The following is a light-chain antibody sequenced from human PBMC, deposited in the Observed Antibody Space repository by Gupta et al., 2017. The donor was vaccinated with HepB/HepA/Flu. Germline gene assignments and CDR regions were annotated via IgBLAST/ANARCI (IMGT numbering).Light chain of an antibody. J-gene: IGKJ2*04. CDR3: QQFNGYLCS. CDR1: QGIGRA. CDR2: DAS. V-gene: IGKV1-13*02. Sequence: AIQLTQSPSSLSASVGDRVTITCRASQGIGRALAWYQQNPGQPPKLLIYDASNLESGVPSRFSGSGYGTDFTLTISSLEPEDFATYYCQQFNGYLCSFGQGTKLDVK.